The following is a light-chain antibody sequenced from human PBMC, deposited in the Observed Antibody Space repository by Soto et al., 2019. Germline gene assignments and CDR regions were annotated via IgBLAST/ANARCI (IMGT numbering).Light chain of an antibody. CDR1: QGIRHH. V-gene: IGKV1-17*01. CDR3: LQHDTYPWT. J-gene: IGKJ1*01. CDR2: AAS. Sequence: DIQMTQSPASLSASVGDRVTITCRASQGIRHHLGWYQQKPGKVPKRLIYAASSLHTGVPSRFSGSGSGTEFTLTISSLQPEDFANYYCLQHDTYPWTFGQGTKVEIK.